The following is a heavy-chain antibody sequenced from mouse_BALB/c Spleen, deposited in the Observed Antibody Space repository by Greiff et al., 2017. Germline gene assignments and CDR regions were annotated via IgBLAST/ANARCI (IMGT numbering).Heavy chain of an antibody. Sequence: EVKLVESGPGLVKPSQSLSLTCTVTGYSITSDYAWNWIRQFPGNKLEWMGYISYSGSTSYNPSLKSRISITRDTSKNQFFLQLNSVTTEDTATYYCARSGLWSSYAMDYWGQGTSVTVSS. CDR1: GYSITSDYA. D-gene: IGHD1-1*02. CDR3: ARSGLWSSYAMDY. J-gene: IGHJ4*01. V-gene: IGHV3-2*02. CDR2: ISYSGST.